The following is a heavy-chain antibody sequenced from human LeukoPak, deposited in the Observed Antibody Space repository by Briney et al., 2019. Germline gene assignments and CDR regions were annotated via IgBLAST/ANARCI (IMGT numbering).Heavy chain of an antibody. Sequence: ASVKVSCKASGYTFTGYYMHWVRQAPGQGLEWMGWINPNSGGTNYAQKFQGWVTVTRDTSISTAYMELSRLRSDDTAVYYCARDLGSGWYRDAFDIWGQGTMVTVSS. CDR1: GYTFTGYY. V-gene: IGHV1-2*04. CDR2: INPNSGGT. J-gene: IGHJ3*02. CDR3: ARDLGSGWYRDAFDI. D-gene: IGHD6-19*01.